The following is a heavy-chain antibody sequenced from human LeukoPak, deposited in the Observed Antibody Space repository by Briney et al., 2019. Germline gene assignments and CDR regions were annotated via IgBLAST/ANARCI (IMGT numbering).Heavy chain of an antibody. CDR3: AKWGDYDILTGYYDSDY. D-gene: IGHD3-9*01. Sequence: GGSLRLSCAASGFTFSSYAMSWVRQAPGKGLEWVSAISGSGGSTYYADSVKGRFTISRDNSKNTLYLQMNSLRAEDTAVYYCAKWGDYDILTGYYDSDYWGQGTLVTVSS. CDR2: ISGSGGST. J-gene: IGHJ4*02. CDR1: GFTFSSYA. V-gene: IGHV3-23*01.